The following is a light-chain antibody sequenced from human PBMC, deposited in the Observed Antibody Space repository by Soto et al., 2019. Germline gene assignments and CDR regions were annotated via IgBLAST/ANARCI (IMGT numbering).Light chain of an antibody. V-gene: IGLV1-47*01. J-gene: IGLJ3*02. CDR2: RNN. CDR1: SSNIGSAY. Sequence: QAVVTQPPSASGTPGQTVTISCSGSSSNIGSAYIYWYQHLPGTAPKLLIYRNNRRPSGVPDRFSGSKSGTSASLAISGLQSEDEADYYCAAWDDSLNGLWVFGGGTKLTVL. CDR3: AAWDDSLNGLWV.